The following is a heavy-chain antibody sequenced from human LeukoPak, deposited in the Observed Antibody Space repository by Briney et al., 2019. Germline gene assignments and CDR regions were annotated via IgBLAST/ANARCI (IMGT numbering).Heavy chain of an antibody. J-gene: IGHJ4*02. CDR2: IYHSGST. D-gene: IGHD1-26*01. CDR3: ARVMGGSYYVGY. CDR1: GGSISSYY. Sequence: SETLSLTCTVSGGSISSYYWSWIRQPPGKGLEWIGSIYHSGSTYYNPSLKSRVTTSVDTSKNQFSLKLSSVTAADTAVYYCARVMGGSYYVGYWGQGTLVTVSS. V-gene: IGHV4-38-2*02.